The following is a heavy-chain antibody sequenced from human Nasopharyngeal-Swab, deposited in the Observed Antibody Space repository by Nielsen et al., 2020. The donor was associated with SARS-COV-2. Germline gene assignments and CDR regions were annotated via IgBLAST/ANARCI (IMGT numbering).Heavy chain of an antibody. CDR3: ARDVGDLSVFFDF. D-gene: IGHD4-17*01. CDR2: IYHHGNT. V-gene: IGHV4-4*02. J-gene: IGHJ4*02. Sequence: WIRQPPGKGLEWIGEIYHHGNTNYNPSLKSRVTISVDKSKNQFSLSLGSVTAADTAVYYCARDVGDLSVFFDFWGQGTPVTVSS.